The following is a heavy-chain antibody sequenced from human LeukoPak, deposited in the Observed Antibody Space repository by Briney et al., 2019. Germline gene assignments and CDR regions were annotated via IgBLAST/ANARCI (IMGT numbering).Heavy chain of an antibody. J-gene: IGHJ2*01. CDR3: ARAPLDAAMVYWYFAL. CDR1: GYTFIDRY. CDR2: IHPSGGSS. V-gene: IGHV1-46*01. D-gene: IGHD5-18*01. Sequence: ASVTLSRKASGYTFIDRYMHRVRQAPGQGREWMGVIHPSGGSSTSAQKFQGRVSMTTDRSTSTVYVELRSLTSDDTAVYFCARAPLDAAMVYWYFALCGRGTPVTVSS.